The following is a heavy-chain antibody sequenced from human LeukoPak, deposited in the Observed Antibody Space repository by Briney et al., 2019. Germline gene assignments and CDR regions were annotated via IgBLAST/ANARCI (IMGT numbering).Heavy chain of an antibody. CDR3: TTYLFDSSGYVLSDY. J-gene: IGHJ4*02. V-gene: IGHV3-15*01. Sequence: GGSLRLPCAASGFTFSSYAMSWVRQAPGKGLEWACRIKSKTDGGTTDDAAPVKGRFTISRDDSKNTLYLQMNSLKTEDTAVYYCTTYLFDSSGYVLSDYWGQGTLVTVSS. D-gene: IGHD3-22*01. CDR1: GFTFSSYA. CDR2: IKSKTDGGTT.